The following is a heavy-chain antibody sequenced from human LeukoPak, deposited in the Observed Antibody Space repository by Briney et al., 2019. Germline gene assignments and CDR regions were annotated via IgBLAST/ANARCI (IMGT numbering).Heavy chain of an antibody. Sequence: SQTLSLTCTVSGGSISSGDYYWSWIRQPPGKGLQWIGYIYYSGSTYYNPSLNCRVTISVDTSKNQFSLKLSSVTAADTAVYYCARAVFVGYSYGSLGYWGQGTLVTVSP. CDR2: IYYSGST. J-gene: IGHJ4*02. V-gene: IGHV4-30-4*01. D-gene: IGHD5-18*01. CDR1: GGSISSGDYY. CDR3: ARAVFVGYSYGSLGY.